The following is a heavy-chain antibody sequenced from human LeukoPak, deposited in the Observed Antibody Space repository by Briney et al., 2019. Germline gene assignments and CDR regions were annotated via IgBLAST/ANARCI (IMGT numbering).Heavy chain of an antibody. CDR2: ISLTGET. V-gene: IGHV4-4*02. D-gene: IGHD2-15*01. CDR3: ARVAGTPRDVVVVAATRVTWWFDP. J-gene: IGHJ5*02. CDR1: GGSISSTNW. Sequence: SETLSLTCGVSGGSISSTNWWSWVRQPPGQGLEWIGEISLTGETNYNPSLNGRVTMSLDESRNQLSLDLTSVTAADTAVYYCARVAGTPRDVVVVAATRVTWWFDPWGQGTLVTVSS.